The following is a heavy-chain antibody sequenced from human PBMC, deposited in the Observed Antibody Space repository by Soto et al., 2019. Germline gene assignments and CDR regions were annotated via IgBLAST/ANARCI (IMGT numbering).Heavy chain of an antibody. Sequence: GGSLRLSCAVSGFPFESYSMSWVRQAPGQGLEWLASLSSGSFYIFHADSIRGRFTISRDDAKNLLFLQMNSLTIEDTATYYCAREANTIYPPHGLDVWGQGTAVTVSS. CDR1: GFPFESYS. D-gene: IGHD3-3*01. CDR3: AREANTIYPPHGLDV. V-gene: IGHV3-21*01. J-gene: IGHJ6*02. CDR2: LSSGSFYI.